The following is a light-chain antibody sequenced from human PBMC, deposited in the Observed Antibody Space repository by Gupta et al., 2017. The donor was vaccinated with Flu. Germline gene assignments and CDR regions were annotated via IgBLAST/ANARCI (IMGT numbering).Light chain of an antibody. CDR1: QSLVNRDGNTY. Sequence: SSCRSSQSLVNRDGNTYLNWFQQRPGQSPRRLIYQVSHRESGVPDRFSGSGSGTDFILKISRVEAEDVGVYYCMQGSRWPWAFGQGTKVEIK. CDR3: MQGSRWPWA. J-gene: IGKJ1*01. CDR2: QVS. V-gene: IGKV2-30*01.